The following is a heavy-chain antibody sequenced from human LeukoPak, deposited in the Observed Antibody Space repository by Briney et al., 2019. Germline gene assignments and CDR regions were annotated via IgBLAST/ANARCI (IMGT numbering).Heavy chain of an antibody. J-gene: IGHJ4*02. CDR3: AKDVVDYGDYVFDY. CDR2: IWYDGSNK. Sequence: PGGSLRLSCAASGFTFSSYGMHWVRQAPGKGLEWVAVIWYDGSNKYYADSVKGRFTISRGNSKNTLYLQMNSLRAEDTAVYYCAKDVVDYGDYVFDYWGQGTLVTVSS. D-gene: IGHD4-17*01. CDR1: GFTFSSYG. V-gene: IGHV3-33*06.